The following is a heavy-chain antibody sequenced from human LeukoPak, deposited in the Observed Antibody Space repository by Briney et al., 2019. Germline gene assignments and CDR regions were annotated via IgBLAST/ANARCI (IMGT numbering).Heavy chain of an antibody. CDR2: INSDGTST. V-gene: IGHV3-74*01. CDR3: ARDRTTLGY. Sequence: GGSLRLSCATSGFTFSDFWIHWVPQVPGKGLVWVSRINSDGTSTSYADSVKGRFTISRDNAKNTLYLLVSSLRADDTAVYYCARDRTTLGYWGQGTLVTVSS. D-gene: IGHD1-7*01. CDR1: GFTFSDFW. J-gene: IGHJ4*02.